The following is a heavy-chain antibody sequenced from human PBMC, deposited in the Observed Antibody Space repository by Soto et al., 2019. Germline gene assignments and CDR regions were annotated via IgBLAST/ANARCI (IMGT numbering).Heavy chain of an antibody. J-gene: IGHJ3*02. Sequence: EVQLLEAGGGLVQPGGSLRLSCAASGFTFSSYAMSWVRQAPGKGLEWVSAISGSGASTYYADSVKGRFTISRDNSENTQYVQMNNLRAEDTALYYCAKDARSNWNTGHYKDAFDSWGQGTMVNVSS. CDR2: ISGSGAST. CDR3: AKDARSNWNTGHYKDAFDS. CDR1: GFTFSSYA. V-gene: IGHV3-23*01. D-gene: IGHD1-1*01.